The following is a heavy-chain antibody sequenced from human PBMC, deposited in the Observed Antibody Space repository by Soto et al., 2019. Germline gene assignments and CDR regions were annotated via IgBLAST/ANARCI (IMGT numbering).Heavy chain of an antibody. V-gene: IGHV4-39*07. CDR1: GGSISSSSYY. Sequence: SETLSLTCTVSGGSISSSSYYWGWIRQPPGKGLEWIGSIYYSGSTYYNPSLKSRFTISRDNAKKSLYLEINSLRAEDTAVYYCARDCGRCYSGFDSWGQGTLVTVSS. CDR3: ARDCGRCYSGFDS. J-gene: IGHJ4*02. CDR2: IYYSGST. D-gene: IGHD2-15*01.